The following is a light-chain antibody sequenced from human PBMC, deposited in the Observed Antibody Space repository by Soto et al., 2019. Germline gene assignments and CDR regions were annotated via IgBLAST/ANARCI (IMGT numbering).Light chain of an antibody. CDR2: DVS. CDR1: SSDVGGYNY. Sequence: QSALTQPASVSGSPGQSITISCTGTSSDVGGYNYVSWYQQHPGKAPKLMIYDVSNRPSGVSTRFSGSKSGNTASLTISGLQAEDEADYYCSSYTSSSTLDVFGTGTKRTVL. J-gene: IGLJ1*01. V-gene: IGLV2-14*01. CDR3: SSYTSSSTLDV.